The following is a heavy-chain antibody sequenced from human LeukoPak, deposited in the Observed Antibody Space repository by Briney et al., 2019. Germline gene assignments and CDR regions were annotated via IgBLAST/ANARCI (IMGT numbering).Heavy chain of an antibody. D-gene: IGHD2-2*01. J-gene: IGHJ6*02. V-gene: IGHV4-61*01. CDR2: IYYSGST. CDR3: ARYCSSTSWELSYYYGRDV. CDR1: GGSVSSGSYY. Sequence: SETLSLTCTVSGGSVSSGSYYWSWIRQPPGKGLEWIGYIYYSGSTNYNPSLKSRVTISVDTSKNQFSLKLSSVTAADTAVYYCARYCSSTSWELSYYYGRDVWGQGTTVTVSS.